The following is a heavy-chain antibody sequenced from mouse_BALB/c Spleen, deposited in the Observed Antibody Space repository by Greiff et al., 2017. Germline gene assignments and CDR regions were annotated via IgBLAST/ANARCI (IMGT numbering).Heavy chain of an antibody. J-gene: IGHJ4*01. Sequence: EVKVVESGGGLVKPGGSLKLSCAASGFTFSSYAMSWVRQSPEKRLEWVAEISSGGSYTYYPDTVTGRFTISRDNAKNTLYLEMSSLRSEDTAMYYCARVVRNAMDYWGQGTSVTVSS. CDR2: ISSGGSYT. CDR3: ARVVRNAMDY. D-gene: IGHD2-12*01. V-gene: IGHV5-9-4*01. CDR1: GFTFSSYA.